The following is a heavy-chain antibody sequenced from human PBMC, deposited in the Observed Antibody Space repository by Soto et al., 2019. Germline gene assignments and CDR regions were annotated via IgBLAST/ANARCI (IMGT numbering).Heavy chain of an antibody. CDR2: ISSSGSTT. V-gene: IGHV3-48*03. D-gene: IGHD4-17*01. CDR3: ARAVLRGARGMDV. Sequence: PGGSLRLSCAASGFTFSSYEVNWVRQAPGKGLEWVSYISSSGSTTYYADSVKGRFTISRDNAKNSLYLQMNSLRAEDTAVYYCARAVLRGARGMDVWGQGTTVTVSS. CDR1: GFTFSSYE. J-gene: IGHJ6*02.